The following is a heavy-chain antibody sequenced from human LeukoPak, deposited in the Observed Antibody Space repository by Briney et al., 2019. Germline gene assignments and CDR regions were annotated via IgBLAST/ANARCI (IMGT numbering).Heavy chain of an antibody. D-gene: IGHD3-9*01. CDR3: ANLLGYYDILTGYYSGTSYFDY. Sequence: PGGSLRLSCAASGFTFSSYAMSWVRQAPGKGLEWVSAISGSGGSTYYADSVKGRFTISRDNSKNTLYLQMNSLRAEDTAVYYCANLLGYYDILTGYYSGTSYFDYWGQGTLVTVSS. CDR2: ISGSGGST. V-gene: IGHV3-23*01. CDR1: GFTFSSYA. J-gene: IGHJ4*02.